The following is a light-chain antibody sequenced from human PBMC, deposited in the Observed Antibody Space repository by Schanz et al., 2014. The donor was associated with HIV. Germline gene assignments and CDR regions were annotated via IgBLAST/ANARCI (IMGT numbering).Light chain of an antibody. Sequence: QSVLTQPPSASGTPGQRVTISCSGSSSNVGSNTVNWYQHLPGTAPKLLMYANNQRASGVPDRFSGSGSGTSASLAITGLRSEDEADYYCAAWDGSLNVWVFGGGTKVTVL. V-gene: IGLV1-44*01. CDR1: SSNVGSNT. J-gene: IGLJ3*02. CDR2: ANN. CDR3: AAWDGSLNVWV.